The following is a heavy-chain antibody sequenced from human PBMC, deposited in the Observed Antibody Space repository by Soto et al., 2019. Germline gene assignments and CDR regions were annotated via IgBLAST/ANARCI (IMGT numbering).Heavy chain of an antibody. V-gene: IGHV4-59*08. Sequence: QVQLQESGPGLVKPSETLSLTCTVSGASITTYYWAWIRQPPGKGLEYIGHVYYTGSADYSPSLKCRVTMSVDTSKNQFSLKLNSVTAADTALYYCARHENGGTYPLDYWGEGTLVTVSS. J-gene: IGHJ4*02. CDR3: ARHENGGTYPLDY. CDR2: VYYTGSA. CDR1: GASITTYY. D-gene: IGHD1-26*01.